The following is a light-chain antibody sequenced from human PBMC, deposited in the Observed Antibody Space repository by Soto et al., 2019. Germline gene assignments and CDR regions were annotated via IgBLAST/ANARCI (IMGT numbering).Light chain of an antibody. CDR1: SSDVGSYDC. CDR2: EVN. CDR3: SSFTTSTTYV. V-gene: IGLV2-18*02. Sequence: QSVLTQPPSVSGSPGQSVAVSCTGTSSDVGSYDCVSWYQQPPGTAPKLIIYEVNNRPSGVPDRFSGSKSGNTASLTISGLQAEDEADYYCSSFTTSTTYVFGTGTKVTVL. J-gene: IGLJ1*01.